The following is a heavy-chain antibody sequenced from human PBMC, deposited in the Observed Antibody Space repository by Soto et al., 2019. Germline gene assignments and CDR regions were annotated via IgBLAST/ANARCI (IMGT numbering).Heavy chain of an antibody. J-gene: IGHJ4*02. CDR3: AKGQYYDILTGYSH. Sequence: GGSLRLSCAASGFTFSSYAMSWVRQAPGKGLEWVSAISGIGGSTYYADSVKGRFTFSRDNSKNTLYLQMNSLRAEDTAVYYCAKGQYYDILTGYSHWGQGTLVTVSS. D-gene: IGHD3-9*01. CDR2: ISGIGGST. V-gene: IGHV3-23*01. CDR1: GFTFSSYA.